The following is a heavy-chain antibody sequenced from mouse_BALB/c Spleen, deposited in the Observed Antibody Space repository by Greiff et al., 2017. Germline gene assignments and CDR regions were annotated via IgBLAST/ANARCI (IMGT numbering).Heavy chain of an antibody. Sequence: VQLQESGPGLVAPSQSLSITCTVSGFSLTDYGVSWIRQPPGKGLEWLGVIWGGGSTYYNSALKSRLSISKDNSKSQVFLKMNSLQTDDTAMYYCAKDEDYGSSILHWYFDVWGAGTTVTVSS. J-gene: IGHJ1*01. CDR1: GFSLTDYG. CDR2: IWGGGST. V-gene: IGHV2-6-5*01. CDR3: AKDEDYGSSILHWYFDV. D-gene: IGHD1-1*01.